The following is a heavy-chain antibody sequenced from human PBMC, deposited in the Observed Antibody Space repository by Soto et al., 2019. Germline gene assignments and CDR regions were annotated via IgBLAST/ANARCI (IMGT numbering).Heavy chain of an antibody. Sequence: SETLSLTCAVSGGSISSSNWWSWVRQPPGKGLEWIGEIYHSGSTNYNPSHKSRVTISVDKSKNQFSLRLTSVTAADTAVYYCTRRYNWNDYYFDPWGQGTLVTVSS. CDR3: TRRYNWNDYYFDP. CDR1: GGSISSSNW. D-gene: IGHD1-20*01. V-gene: IGHV4-4*02. CDR2: IYHSGST. J-gene: IGHJ5*02.